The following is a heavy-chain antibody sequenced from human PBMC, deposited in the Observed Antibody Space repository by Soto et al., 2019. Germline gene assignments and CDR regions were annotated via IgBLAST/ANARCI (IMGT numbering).Heavy chain of an antibody. CDR2: ISSSSSYI. J-gene: IGHJ3*02. CDR1: GFTFSSYS. CDR3: ARAPVDCSGGSCYPI. Sequence: EVQLVESGGGLVKPGGSLRLSCAASGFTFSSYSMNWVRQAPGKGLEWVSSISSSSSYIYYADSVKGRFTIARDNAKNSLYLQMNSLRAEDTAVYYCARAPVDCSGGSCYPIWGQGTMVTVSS. V-gene: IGHV3-21*01. D-gene: IGHD2-15*01.